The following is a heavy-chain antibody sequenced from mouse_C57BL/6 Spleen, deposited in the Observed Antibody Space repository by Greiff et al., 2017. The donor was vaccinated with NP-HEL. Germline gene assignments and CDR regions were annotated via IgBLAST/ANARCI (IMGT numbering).Heavy chain of an antibody. CDR1: GYTFTDYN. V-gene: IGHV1-22*01. J-gene: IGHJ2*01. CDR3: ARAYFYYFDY. D-gene: IGHD1-1*01. Sequence: EVKLVESGPELVKPGASVKMSCKASGYTFTDYNMHWVKQSHGKSLEWIGYINPNNGGTSYNQKFKGKATLTVNKSSSTAYMELRSLTSEDSAVYYCARAYFYYFDYWGQGTTLTVSS. CDR2: INPNNGGT.